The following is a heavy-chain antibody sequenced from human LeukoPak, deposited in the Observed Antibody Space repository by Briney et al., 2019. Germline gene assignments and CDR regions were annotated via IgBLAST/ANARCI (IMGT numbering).Heavy chain of an antibody. CDR2: IAYDGSNK. CDR3: ARESAIVGARSFDY. V-gene: IGHV3-30-3*01. D-gene: IGHD1-26*01. Sequence: PGGSLRLSCAASGFTFNSYAMHWVRQAPGKGLGWVAVIAYDGSNKYYADSVKGRFTISRDNSNNTLYLQMNSLRAEDTAVYYCARESAIVGARSFDYWGQGTLVTVSS. J-gene: IGHJ4*02. CDR1: GFTFNSYA.